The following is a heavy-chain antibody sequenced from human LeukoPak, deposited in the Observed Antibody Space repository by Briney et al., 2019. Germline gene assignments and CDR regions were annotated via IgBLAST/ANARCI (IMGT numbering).Heavy chain of an antibody. CDR1: GGSISYYY. J-gene: IGHJ3*02. D-gene: IGHD4-23*01. CDR2: ISKTGST. V-gene: IGHV4-59*01. Sequence: SETLSLTCTVSGGSISYYYWAWIRQPPGKGLEWIGYISKTGSTNSNPSLKSRVTMSVDISKNQLSLRLSSVTAADTAVYYCARIRDRDYGGNPTLYDAFDMWGQGIMVTVSS. CDR3: ARIRDRDYGGNPTLYDAFDM.